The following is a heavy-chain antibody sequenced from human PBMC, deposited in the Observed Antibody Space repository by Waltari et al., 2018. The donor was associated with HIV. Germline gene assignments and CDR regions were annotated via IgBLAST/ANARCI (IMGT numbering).Heavy chain of an antibody. V-gene: IGHV3-9*01. J-gene: IGHJ4*02. CDR3: AKAISRIGVTEYYFDY. CDR2: ISWNSGRI. CDR1: GFTFDDYA. D-gene: IGHD6-19*01. Sequence: EVQLVESGGGLVQPGRSLRLSCAASGFTFDDYAMHWVRQAAGKGVDLVSGISWNSGRIGSADSVKGRFTISRDNAKNSMYLQMNSLRFEDTALYYCAKAISRIGVTEYYFDYWGQGTLVTVSS.